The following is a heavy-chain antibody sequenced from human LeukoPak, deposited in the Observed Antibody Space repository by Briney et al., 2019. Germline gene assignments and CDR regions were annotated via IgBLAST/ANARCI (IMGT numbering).Heavy chain of an antibody. CDR1: GYSFTSYW. V-gene: IGHV5-51*01. CDR3: ARSLGYCSGGSCYSDGWFDP. J-gene: IGHJ5*02. CDR2: IYPGDSDT. Sequence: GESLKISCKGSGYSFTSYWIGWVRQMPGKGLEWMGIIYPGDSDTRYSPSFQGQVTISADKSICTAYLQWSSLKASDTAMYYCARSLGYCSGGSCYSDGWFDPWGQGTLVTVSS. D-gene: IGHD2-15*01.